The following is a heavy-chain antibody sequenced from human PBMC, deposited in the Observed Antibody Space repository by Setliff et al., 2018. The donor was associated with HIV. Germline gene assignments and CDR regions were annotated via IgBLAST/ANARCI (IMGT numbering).Heavy chain of an antibody. CDR1: GVSISSYY. Sequence: SETLSLTCTVSGVSISSYYWSWIRQPAGKGLEWIGRMYTSGGTDFNPSLKGRVTMSVDTSKSQVSLRLKSVTAADTAVYYCARDFITYGDYDQVYYYMDVWGKGTTVTVS. D-gene: IGHD4-17*01. CDR2: MYTSGGT. V-gene: IGHV4-4*07. CDR3: ARDFITYGDYDQVYYYMDV. J-gene: IGHJ6*03.